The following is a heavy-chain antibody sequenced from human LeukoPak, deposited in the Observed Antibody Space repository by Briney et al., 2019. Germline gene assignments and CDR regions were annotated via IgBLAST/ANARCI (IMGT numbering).Heavy chain of an antibody. D-gene: IGHD3-9*01. J-gene: IGHJ1*01. Sequence: SETLSLTCTVSGGSISSYYWSWIRQPPGKGLEWIGYIYYSGSTNYNPSLKSRVTISVDTSKNQFSLKLSSVTAADTAVYYCALRYPLYFQHWGQGTLVTVSS. CDR1: GGSISSYY. CDR3: ALRYPLYFQH. V-gene: IGHV4-59*12. CDR2: IYYSGST.